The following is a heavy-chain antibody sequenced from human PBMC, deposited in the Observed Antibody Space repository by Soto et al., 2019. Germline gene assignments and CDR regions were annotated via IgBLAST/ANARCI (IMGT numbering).Heavy chain of an antibody. J-gene: IGHJ4*02. Sequence: SETLSLTCTVSGGSLTSNSYYWGWIRQPPGKGLEWIGGFYYSQSTYFNPSLKSRVTISVETSKNQYSLKLSAVTAADTAVYYCARRSTVTYDYWGQGILVTVSS. V-gene: IGHV4-39*01. CDR1: GGSLTSNSYY. CDR3: ARRSTVTYDY. CDR2: FYYSQST. D-gene: IGHD4-17*01.